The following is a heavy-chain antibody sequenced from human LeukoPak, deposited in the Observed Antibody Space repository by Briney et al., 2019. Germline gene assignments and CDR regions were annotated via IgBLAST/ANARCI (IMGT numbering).Heavy chain of an antibody. CDR2: IYYTGST. V-gene: IGHV4-59*08. Sequence: SETLSLTCSISGGSINSLYWSWIRQPPGKGLEWIGYIYYTGSTNYNPSLKSRVTMFVDMSKNQFSLRLSSVTAADTAVYYCARHRAYSSSSPFDYWGQGTLVTVSS. J-gene: IGHJ4*02. CDR1: GGSINSLY. CDR3: ARHRAYSSSSPFDY. D-gene: IGHD6-6*01.